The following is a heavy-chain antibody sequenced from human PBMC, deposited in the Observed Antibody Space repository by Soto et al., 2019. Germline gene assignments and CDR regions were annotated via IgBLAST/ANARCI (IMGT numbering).Heavy chain of an antibody. CDR2: IYYSGRT. CDR3: ARDRSNSPDYFDY. V-gene: IGHV4-30-4*01. J-gene: IGHJ4*02. Sequence: TLSLTCTVSGGSIDNYEYYWTWIRQPPGKGLEWVGYIYYSGRTNYNPSLNSRLTLSLDTSKNQFSLRLTSVSAADTAMYYCARDRSNSPDYFDYWGQGTLVTVSS. CDR1: GGSIDNYEYY. D-gene: IGHD6-6*01.